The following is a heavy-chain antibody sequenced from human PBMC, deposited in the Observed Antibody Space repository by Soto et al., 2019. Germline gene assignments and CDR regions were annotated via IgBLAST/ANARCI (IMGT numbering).Heavy chain of an antibody. Sequence: SETLSLTCTVSGGSISSYYWSWIRQPPGKGLEWIGYIYYSGSTNYNPSLKSRVTISVDTSKNQFSLKLSSVTAADTAVYYCARGGSSWYLYYYYYGMDVWGQGTTVTVSS. CDR1: GGSISSYY. D-gene: IGHD6-13*01. J-gene: IGHJ6*02. V-gene: IGHV4-59*01. CDR2: IYYSGST. CDR3: ARGGSSWYLYYYYYGMDV.